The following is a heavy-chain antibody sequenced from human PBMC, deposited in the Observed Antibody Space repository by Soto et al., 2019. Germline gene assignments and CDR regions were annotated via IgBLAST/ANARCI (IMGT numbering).Heavy chain of an antibody. CDR3: ARERDSFLAARSYFDN. CDR2: IYYSGST. Sequence: PSETLSLTCTVSGGSISSGGYYWSWIRQHPGKGLEWIGYIYYSGSTYYNPSLKSRVTISVDTSKNQFSLKLSSVTAADTAVYYCARERDSFLAARSYFDNWGQGTVVTVSS. J-gene: IGHJ4*02. V-gene: IGHV4-31*03. CDR1: GGSISSGGYY. D-gene: IGHD6-19*01.